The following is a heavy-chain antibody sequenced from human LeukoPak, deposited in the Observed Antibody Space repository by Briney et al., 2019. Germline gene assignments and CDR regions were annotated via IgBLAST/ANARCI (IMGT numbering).Heavy chain of an antibody. D-gene: IGHD1-26*01. CDR1: GYRLTSYW. J-gene: IGHJ2*01. Sequence: GESLKISCKGSGYRLTSYWISWVRQMPGKGLEWMGRIDPSDSYTNYSPSFQGHVTISADKSISTTYLQRNSPEASDTAMYYCASLNSGSYYGLGFFDLWGRGTLVTVSS. V-gene: IGHV5-10-1*01. CDR2: IDPSDSYT. CDR3: ASLNSGSYYGLGFFDL.